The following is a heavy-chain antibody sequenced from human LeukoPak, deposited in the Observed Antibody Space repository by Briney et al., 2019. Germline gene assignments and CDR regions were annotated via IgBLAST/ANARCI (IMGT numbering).Heavy chain of an antibody. D-gene: IGHD3-22*01. CDR3: ARSYYDSSGYYDY. CDR1: GGSISSSNW. V-gene: IGHV4-4*02. Sequence: SETLSLTCAVSGGSISSSNWWSWVRQPPGKGLEWIGEIYHSGSTNYNPSLKSRVTISVDKSKNQFSLKLSSVTAADTAVYYCARSYYDSSGYYDYWGQGTLVTVSS. CDR2: IYHSGST. J-gene: IGHJ4*02.